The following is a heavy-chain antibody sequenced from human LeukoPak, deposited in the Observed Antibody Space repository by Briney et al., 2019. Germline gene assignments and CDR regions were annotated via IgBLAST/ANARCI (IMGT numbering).Heavy chain of an antibody. CDR3: AREAGPDSSRVYYFDY. CDR2: ISSSSSTI. V-gene: IGHV3-48*04. D-gene: IGHD3-22*01. J-gene: IGHJ4*02. Sequence: GGSLRLSCAASGFTFNTYSMNWVRQAPGKGLEWVSYISSSSSTIYYADSVRGRFTISRDNAKNSLYLQMNSLRAEDTAVYYCAREAGPDSSRVYYFDYWGQGTLVTVSS. CDR1: GFTFNTYS.